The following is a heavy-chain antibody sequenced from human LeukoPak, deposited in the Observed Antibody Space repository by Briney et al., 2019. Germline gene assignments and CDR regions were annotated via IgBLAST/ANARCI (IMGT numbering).Heavy chain of an antibody. V-gene: IGHV3-48*02. J-gene: IGHJ4*02. D-gene: IGHD4-11*01. CDR3: ARDRTYSNYERSFDY. CDR1: GFIFSNYG. Sequence: GGSLRLSCAASGFIFSNYGINWVRQAPGKGLEWVSCISSSSSTIYYADSVKGRFTISRDNAKNSLYLQVNSLRDEDTAVYYCARDRTYSNYERSFDYWGQGTLVTVSS. CDR2: ISSSSSTI.